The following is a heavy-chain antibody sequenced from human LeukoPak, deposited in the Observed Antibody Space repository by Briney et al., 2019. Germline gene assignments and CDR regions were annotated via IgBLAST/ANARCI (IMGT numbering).Heavy chain of an antibody. D-gene: IGHD6-13*01. Sequence: GGSLRLSCAASGFTFSSYSMNWVRQAPGQGLEWASSISSSSSYIYYADSVKGRFTISRDNAKNSLYLQMNSLRAEDTAVYYCARAAAGPLGNWFDPWGQGTLVTVSS. J-gene: IGHJ5*02. V-gene: IGHV3-21*01. CDR1: GFTFSSYS. CDR3: ARAAAGPLGNWFDP. CDR2: ISSSSSYI.